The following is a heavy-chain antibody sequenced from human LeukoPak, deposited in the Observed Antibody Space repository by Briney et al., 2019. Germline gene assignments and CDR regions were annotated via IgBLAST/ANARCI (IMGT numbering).Heavy chain of an antibody. CDR1: GFTFGNYW. V-gene: IGHV3-7*01. CDR3: ASGSETDYYYYGMDV. CDR2: IKQDGSEK. D-gene: IGHD1-14*01. Sequence: GGSLRLSCAASGFTFGNYWMSWVRQAPGKGLEWVANIKQDGSEKYYVDSVKGRFTISRDNAKNSLYLQMNSLRAEDTAVYYCASGSETDYYYYGMDVWGQGTTVTVSS. J-gene: IGHJ6*02.